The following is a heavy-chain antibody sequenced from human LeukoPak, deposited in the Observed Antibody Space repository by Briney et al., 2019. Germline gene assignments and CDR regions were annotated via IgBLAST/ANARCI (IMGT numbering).Heavy chain of an antibody. CDR3: ARRSVAGTPWFDP. CDR1: GGSISSYY. CDR2: IYYSGST. J-gene: IGHJ5*02. Sequence: PSETLSLTCTLSGGSISSYYWSWIRQPPGKGLEWIGYIYYSGSTNYNPSLKSRVTISVDTSKNQFSLKLSSVTAADPAVYYCARRSVAGTPWFDPWGQGTLVTVSS. V-gene: IGHV4-59*12. D-gene: IGHD6-19*01.